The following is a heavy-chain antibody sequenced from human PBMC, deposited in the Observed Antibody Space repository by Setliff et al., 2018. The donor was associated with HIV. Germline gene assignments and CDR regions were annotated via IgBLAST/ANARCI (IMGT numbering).Heavy chain of an antibody. CDR3: ARDPHYFDTSGYYSYFYFDF. CDR1: GGSISSSSYY. J-gene: IGHJ4*02. V-gene: IGHV4-39*07. Sequence: PSETLSLTCTVSGGSISSSSYYWGWIRQPPGKGLEWIGSISHSGNTYHNPSLQSRVTISLDMSKSQFSLKLRSMSAADTAVYYCARDPHYFDTSGYYSYFYFDFWGQGMLVTVSS. D-gene: IGHD3-22*01. CDR2: ISHSGNT.